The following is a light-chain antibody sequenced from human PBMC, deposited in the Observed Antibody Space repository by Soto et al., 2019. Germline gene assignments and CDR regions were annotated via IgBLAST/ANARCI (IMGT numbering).Light chain of an antibody. J-gene: IGLJ1*01. V-gene: IGLV2-23*02. CDR1: SSDVGSYNL. CDR3: CSYAGSSTFV. CDR2: EVS. Sequence: QSVLTQPASVSGSPGQSITISCTGTSSDVGSYNLVSWYQQHPGKAPKLMIYEVSKRPSGVSNRFSGSKSGNTASLTISWLQAEDEADHYCCSYAGSSTFVFGTGTKVTVL.